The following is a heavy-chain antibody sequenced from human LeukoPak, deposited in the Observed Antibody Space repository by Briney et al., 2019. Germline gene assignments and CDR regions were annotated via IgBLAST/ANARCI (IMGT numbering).Heavy chain of an antibody. CDR1: GYTFTAYY. D-gene: IGHD6-13*01. CDR2: INPNSGGT. CDR3: ARAFVGSSPFDY. V-gene: IGHV1-2*02. Sequence: PGASVKVSCKASGYTFTAYYMHWVRQAPGQGLEWMGWINPNSGGTNYAQKLQGRVTMTRDTSISTAYMELSRLRSDDTAVYFCARAFVGSSPFDYWGRGTLVTVSS. J-gene: IGHJ4*02.